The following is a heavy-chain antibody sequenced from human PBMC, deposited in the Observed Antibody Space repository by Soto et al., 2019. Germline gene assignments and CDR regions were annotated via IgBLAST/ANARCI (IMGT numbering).Heavy chain of an antibody. J-gene: IGHJ4*02. CDR3: ARQKAYSSSWYGDY. CDR1: GGSISSSSYY. V-gene: IGHV4-39*01. D-gene: IGHD6-13*01. Sequence: QLQLQESGPGLVKPSETLSLTCTVSGGSISSSSYYWGWIRQPPGKGLEWIGSIYYSGSTYYNPALKSRVTISVDTSTNQFSLKLSSVTAADTAVYYCARQKAYSSSWYGDYWGQGTLVTVSS. CDR2: IYYSGST.